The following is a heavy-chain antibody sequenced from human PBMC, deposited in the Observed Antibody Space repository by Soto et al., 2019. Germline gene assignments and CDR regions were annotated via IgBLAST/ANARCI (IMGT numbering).Heavy chain of an antibody. CDR2: IYFSGST. D-gene: IGHD2-2*01. J-gene: IGHJ6*02. V-gene: IGHV4-31*03. CDR1: GGSVSSSRYY. Sequence: PSETLSLTCTVSGGSVSSSRYYWGWIRQHPGKGLECIGYIYFSGSTYYNPSLKSRVTISVDTSKNQFSLKLSSVTAADTAVYYCASAASYCSSTSCSPYYYYYGMDVWGQGTTVTVSS. CDR3: ASAASYCSSTSCSPYYYYYGMDV.